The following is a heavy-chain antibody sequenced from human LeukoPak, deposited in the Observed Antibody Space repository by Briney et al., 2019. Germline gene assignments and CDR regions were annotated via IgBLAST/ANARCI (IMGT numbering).Heavy chain of an antibody. D-gene: IGHD4-17*01. CDR2: IYYSGST. CDR1: GGSISSGDYY. J-gene: IGHJ5*02. V-gene: IGHV4-30-4*01. CDR3: ARALTTVTTKYWFDP. Sequence: PSETLSLTCTVSGGSISSGDYYWGWIRQPPGKGLEWIGYIYYSGSTYYNPSLKSRVTISVDTSKNQFSLKLSSVTAADTAVYYCARALTTVTTKYWFDPWGQGTLVTVSS.